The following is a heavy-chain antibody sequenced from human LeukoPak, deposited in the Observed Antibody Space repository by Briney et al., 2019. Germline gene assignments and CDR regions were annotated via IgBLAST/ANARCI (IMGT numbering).Heavy chain of an antibody. CDR1: GGSISSYY. CDR2: IYYSGST. D-gene: IGHD3-3*01. Sequence: PSETLSLTCTVSGGSISSYYWSWIRQPLEKGLEWIGYIYYSGSTNYNPSLKSRVTISVDTSKNQFSLKPSSVTAADTAVFYCARLRFWSGYPFFDSWGQGTLVTVSP. CDR3: ARLRFWSGYPFFDS. V-gene: IGHV4-59*01. J-gene: IGHJ4*02.